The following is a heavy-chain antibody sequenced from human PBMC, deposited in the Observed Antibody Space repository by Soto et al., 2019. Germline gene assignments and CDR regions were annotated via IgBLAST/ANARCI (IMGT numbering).Heavy chain of an antibody. CDR3: AGLRKKLDKNFDS. J-gene: IGHJ4*02. CDR1: GGSITTYY. V-gene: IGHV4-59*08. Sequence: SETLSLTCTVSGGSITTYYWSWIRQPPGKGLEWIGYIYYSGSTSYNPSLKSRVTISVDTSKNQFSLKLSSVTAADTAVYYCAGLRKKLDKNFDSWGQGPLVTVSS. D-gene: IGHD2-2*03. CDR2: IYYSGST.